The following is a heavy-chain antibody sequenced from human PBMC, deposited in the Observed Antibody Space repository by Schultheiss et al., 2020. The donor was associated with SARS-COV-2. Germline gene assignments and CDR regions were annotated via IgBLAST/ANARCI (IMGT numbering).Heavy chain of an antibody. Sequence: ASVKVSCQASRYTFTKYFTQWVRQAPGQGLEWVGWISGHNGDTSYGLEFQGRVTMTADTSTSTAYMELRSLRSDDTAVYYCARGCITCYNDYWGQGSLVTVSS. CDR3: ARGCITCYNDY. CDR1: RYTFTKYF. V-gene: IGHV1-18*04. CDR2: ISGHNGDT. J-gene: IGHJ4*02. D-gene: IGHD2-2*01.